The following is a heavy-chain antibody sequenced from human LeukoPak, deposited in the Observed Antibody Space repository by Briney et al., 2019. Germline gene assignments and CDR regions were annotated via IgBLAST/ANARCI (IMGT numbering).Heavy chain of an antibody. CDR1: GGSISSYY. CDR3: ARHYDYVWGSYRYPYYFDH. Sequence: SETLSLTCTVSGGSISSYYWSWIRQPPGKGLEWIGDIYTSGSTNYTPSLKSRVTISVDTSKNQFSLKLSAVTAADTAVYYCARHYDYVWGSYRYPYYFDHWGQGTLVTVSS. CDR2: IYTSGST. V-gene: IGHV4-4*09. J-gene: IGHJ4*02. D-gene: IGHD3-16*02.